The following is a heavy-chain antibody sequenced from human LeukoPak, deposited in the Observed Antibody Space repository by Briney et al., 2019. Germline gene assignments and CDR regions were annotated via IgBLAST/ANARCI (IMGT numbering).Heavy chain of an antibody. Sequence: SVKVSCKASGGTFSSYTISCVRQAPGQGLEWMGRIIPILGIANYAQKFQGRVTITADKSTSTAYMELSSLRSEDTAVYYCARSTSHYRPNWFDPWGQGTLVTVSS. J-gene: IGHJ5*02. D-gene: IGHD2-2*01. CDR2: IIPILGIA. CDR1: GGTFSSYT. CDR3: ARSTSHYRPNWFDP. V-gene: IGHV1-69*02.